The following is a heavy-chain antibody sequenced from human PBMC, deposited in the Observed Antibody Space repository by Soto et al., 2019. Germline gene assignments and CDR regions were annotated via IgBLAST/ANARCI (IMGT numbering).Heavy chain of an antibody. CDR3: ARVYYDSSGYYYSGKIWFDP. J-gene: IGHJ5*02. Sequence: PSETLSLTCTVSGGSISSGGYYWSWIRQHPGKGLEWIGYIYYSGSTYYNPSLKSRVTISVDTSKNQFSLKLSSVTAADTAVYYCARVYYDSSGYYYSGKIWFDPWGQGTLVTVSS. CDR2: IYYSGST. V-gene: IGHV4-31*03. CDR1: GGSISSGGYY. D-gene: IGHD3-22*01.